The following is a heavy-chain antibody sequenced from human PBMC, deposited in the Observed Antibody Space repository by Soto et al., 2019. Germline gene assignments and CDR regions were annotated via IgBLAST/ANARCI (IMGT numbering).Heavy chain of an antibody. CDR2: INANNGDT. CDR3: ARAVDYYDSSGYYTHEYFQH. D-gene: IGHD3-22*01. Sequence: ASVKVSCKASGYIFTDYYMHWVRQAPGQGLEWMGWINANNGDTNYAQKIQGRVTMTRDTSMSTAYMELRSLRSDDTAVYYCARAVDYYDSSGYYTHEYFQHWGQGTLVTVSS. J-gene: IGHJ1*01. CDR1: GYIFTDYY. V-gene: IGHV1-2*02.